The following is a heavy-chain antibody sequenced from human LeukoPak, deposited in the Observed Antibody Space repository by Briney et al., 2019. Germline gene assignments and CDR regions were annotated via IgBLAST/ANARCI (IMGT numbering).Heavy chain of an antibody. V-gene: IGHV4-31*03. CDR2: IYYSGST. J-gene: IGHJ4*02. CDR1: GGSISSGGYY. CDR3: ARSGYDGFDY. D-gene: IGHD5-12*01. Sequence: SETLSLTYTVSGGSISSGGYYWSWIRQHPGKGLEWIGYIYYSGSTYYNPSLKSRVTISVDTSKNQFSLKLSSVTAADTAVYYCARSGYDGFDYWGQGTLVTVSS.